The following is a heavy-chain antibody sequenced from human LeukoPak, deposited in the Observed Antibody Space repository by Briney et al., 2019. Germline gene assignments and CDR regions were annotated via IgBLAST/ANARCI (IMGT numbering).Heavy chain of an antibody. V-gene: IGHV4-59*08. Sequence: PSETLSLTCTVSGGSISSYYWSWIRQPPGKGLEWIGYIYYSGSTSYNPSLKSRVTISVDTSKNQFSLKLNSVTAADTAVFYCARLITSGYYYFDFWGQGTLATVSS. CDR3: ARLITSGYYYFDF. CDR1: GGSISSYY. D-gene: IGHD5-12*01. J-gene: IGHJ4*02. CDR2: IYYSGST.